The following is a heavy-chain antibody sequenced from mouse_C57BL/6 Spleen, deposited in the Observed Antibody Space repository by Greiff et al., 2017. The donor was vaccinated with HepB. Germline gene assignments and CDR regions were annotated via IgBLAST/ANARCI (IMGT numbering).Heavy chain of an antibody. V-gene: IGHV2-3*01. CDR1: GFSLTSYG. CDR3: AKRKAYYDYDEGYAMDY. Sequence: QVQLKESGPGLVAPSQSLSITCTVSGFSLTSYGVSWVRQPPGKGLEWLGVIWGDGSTNYHSALISRLSLSKDNSKSQVFLKLNSLQTDETATYYCAKRKAYYDYDEGYAMDYWGQGTSVTVSS. CDR2: IWGDGST. D-gene: IGHD2-4*01. J-gene: IGHJ4*01.